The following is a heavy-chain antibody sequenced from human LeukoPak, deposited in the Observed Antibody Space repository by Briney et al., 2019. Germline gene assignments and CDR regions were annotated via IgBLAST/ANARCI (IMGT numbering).Heavy chain of an antibody. V-gene: IGHV1-69*04. CDR1: GGTFSSYA. Sequence: GASVKVSCKASGGTFSSYAISWVRQAPGQGLEWMGRIIPILGIANYAQKFQGRVTITADKSTSTAYMELSSLRSDDTAVYYCACQSEGPLWFGELLVNYYYYYGMDVWGQGTTVTVSS. CDR2: IIPILGIA. J-gene: IGHJ6*02. D-gene: IGHD3-10*01. CDR3: ACQSEGPLWFGELLVNYYYYYGMDV.